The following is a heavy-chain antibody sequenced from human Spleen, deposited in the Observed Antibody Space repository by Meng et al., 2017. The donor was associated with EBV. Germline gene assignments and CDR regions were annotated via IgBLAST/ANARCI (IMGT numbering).Heavy chain of an antibody. CDR1: GGSFSGYY. J-gene: IGHJ4*02. V-gene: IGHV4-34*01. CDR2: INHSGST. Sequence: QVPLQQWGAGLLKPSETLSSTCVVYGGSFSGYYCTWIRQPPGKGLEWIGEINHSGSTNYNPSLKSRVTISLDTSKNQFSLKLNSVTAADTAVYYCARGKTMVRGVTSDYWGQGTLVTVSS. CDR3: ARGKTMVRGVTSDY. D-gene: IGHD3-10*01.